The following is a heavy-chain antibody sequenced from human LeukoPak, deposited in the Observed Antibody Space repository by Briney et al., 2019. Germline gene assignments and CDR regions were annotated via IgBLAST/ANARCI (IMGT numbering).Heavy chain of an antibody. J-gene: IGHJ4*02. CDR2: IFRTGST. CDR1: GDSISSGGYY. V-gene: IGHV4-31*03. D-gene: IGHD4-23*01. Sequence: PSQTPPLTCTVSGDSISSGGYYWSWVRQHPGRGLEWIGYIFRTGSTYYNPSLKSRVSISRDASKNQFSLRLSSVTAADTAVYYCARAPLPYGGNSGFDYWGQGTLVTVSS. CDR3: ARAPLPYGGNSGFDY.